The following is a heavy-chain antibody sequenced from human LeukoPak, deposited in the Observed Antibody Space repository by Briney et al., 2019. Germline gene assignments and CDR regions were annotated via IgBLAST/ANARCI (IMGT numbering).Heavy chain of an antibody. V-gene: IGHV1-2*02. J-gene: IGHJ6*02. CDR2: VNPNNGVT. D-gene: IGHD2-2*01. CDR1: EDTFTGYY. CDR3: ATDHCTRTNCYEDYYHGMDV. Sequence: SVRVSCKASEDTFTGYYIHWVRQAPGQGLEWMGWVNPNNGVTEYAQEFQGRVTMTRDTSLSTAYMELSRLRSDDTAVYYCATDHCTRTNCYEDYYHGMDVWGQGTTVTVSS.